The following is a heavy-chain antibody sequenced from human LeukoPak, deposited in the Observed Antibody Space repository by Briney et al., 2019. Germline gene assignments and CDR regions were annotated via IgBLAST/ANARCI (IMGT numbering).Heavy chain of an antibody. J-gene: IGHJ4*02. CDR2: IYHTGSF. V-gene: IGHV4-30-4*01. D-gene: IGHD1-26*01. CDR1: GVSISSGDYY. CDR3: GRESRIVGTTSVWYYFDY. Sequence: PSETLCLTCTVSGVSISSGDYYWSWNRPPPGKGLEWVGFIYHTGSFHYNPSLKSRVTISVDTSKQQFCLNLRSVTAADTAVDFCGRESRIVGTTSVWYYFDYWGQGTLVTVSS.